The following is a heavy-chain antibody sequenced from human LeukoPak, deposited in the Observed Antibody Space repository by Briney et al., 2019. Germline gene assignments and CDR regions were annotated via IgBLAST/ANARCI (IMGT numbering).Heavy chain of an antibody. J-gene: IGHJ4*02. V-gene: IGHV1-69-2*01. CDR3: ATLSGEQWLGYNY. Sequence: ASVKISCKVSGYTFTDYYMHLVQQAPGKGLEWMGLVDPEDGETIYAEKFQGRVTITADTPTDTAYMELSSLRSEDTAVYYCATLSGEQWLGYNYWGQGTLVTVSS. D-gene: IGHD6-19*01. CDR2: VDPEDGET. CDR1: GYTFTDYY.